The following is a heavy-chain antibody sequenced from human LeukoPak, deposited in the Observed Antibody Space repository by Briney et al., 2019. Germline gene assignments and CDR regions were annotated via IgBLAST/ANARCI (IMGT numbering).Heavy chain of an antibody. CDR2: IIPIFSTA. Sequence: GSSVKVSCKASGGTYSSYAISWVRQAPGQGLEWMGGIIPIFSTANYAQKFQGRVTITTDESTSTAYMELSSLRSEDTAVYYCARDRADSSGYYYRFDYWGQGTLVTVSS. CDR3: ARDRADSSGYYYRFDY. J-gene: IGHJ4*02. D-gene: IGHD3-22*01. CDR1: GGTYSSYA. V-gene: IGHV1-69*05.